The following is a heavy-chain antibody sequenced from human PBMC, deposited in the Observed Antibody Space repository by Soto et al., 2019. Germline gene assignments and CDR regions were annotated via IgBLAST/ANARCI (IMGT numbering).Heavy chain of an antibody. CDR3: AKAVSYYDILTGPPSDY. CDR2: ISYDGSNK. V-gene: IGHV3-30*18. Sequence: GGSLRLSCAASGFTFSSYGMHWVRQAPGKGLEWVAVISYDGSNKYYADSVKGRFTISRDNSKNTLYLQMNSLRAEDTAVYYCAKAVSYYDILTGPPSDYWGQGTLVTVPQ. CDR1: GFTFSSYG. D-gene: IGHD3-9*01. J-gene: IGHJ4*02.